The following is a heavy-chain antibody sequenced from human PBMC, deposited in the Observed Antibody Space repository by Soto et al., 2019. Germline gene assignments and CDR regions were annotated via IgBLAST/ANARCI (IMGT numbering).Heavy chain of an antibody. D-gene: IGHD3-16*01. CDR1: GGSISSGGYS. Sequence: QLQLQEFGSGLVKPSQTLSLTCAVSGGSISSGGYSWSWIRQPPGKGLEWIGYIYHSGSTYYNPSLKSRVTISVDRSKNQFSLKPSSVTAADTAVYYCARAEGGIFDYWGQGTLVTVSS. CDR3: ARAEGGIFDY. V-gene: IGHV4-30-2*01. CDR2: IYHSGST. J-gene: IGHJ4*02.